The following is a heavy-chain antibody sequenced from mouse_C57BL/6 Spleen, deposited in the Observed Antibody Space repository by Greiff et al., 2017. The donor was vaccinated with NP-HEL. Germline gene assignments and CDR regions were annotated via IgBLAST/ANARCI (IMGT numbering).Heavy chain of an antibody. V-gene: IGHV14-1*01. J-gene: IGHJ2*01. CDR1: GFNIKDYY. CDR3: TTVTTVVEEYYFDY. D-gene: IGHD1-1*01. CDR2: IDPEDGDT. Sequence: EVQLQQSGAELVRPGASVKLSCTASGFNIKDYYMHWVKQRPEQGLEWIGRIDPEDGDTEYAPKFQGKATMTADTSSNTADLQLSSLTSEDTAVYYCTTVTTVVEEYYFDYWGQGTTLTVSS.